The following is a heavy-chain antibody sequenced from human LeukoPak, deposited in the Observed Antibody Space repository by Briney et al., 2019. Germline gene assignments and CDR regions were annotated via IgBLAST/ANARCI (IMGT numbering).Heavy chain of an antibody. D-gene: IGHD4-17*01. CDR2: ISSNGGST. V-gene: IGHV3-64D*06. CDR1: GFTFSNYA. J-gene: IGHJ6*02. Sequence: GGSLRLSCSASGFTFSNYAMHWVRQAPGKGLEYVSAISSNGGSTFYADSVKGRFTISRDNSENTLYFQMNSLGAEDTAVYYCVKSTRVTTAYYYYGMDVWGQGTTVTVSS. CDR3: VKSTRVTTAYYYYGMDV.